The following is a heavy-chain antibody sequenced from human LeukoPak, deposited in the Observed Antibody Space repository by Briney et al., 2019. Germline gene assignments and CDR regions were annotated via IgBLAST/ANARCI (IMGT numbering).Heavy chain of an antibody. D-gene: IGHD6-13*01. V-gene: IGHV4-4*07. Sequence: PSETLSLTCTVSGGSISSCYWSWIRQPAGKGLEWIGRIYTSWSTNYNPSLKSRVTISVDTSKNQFSLELSSVTAADTAVYFCARGRVSSSSWSSTYYYYFYMDVWGRGTTVTVSS. J-gene: IGHJ6*03. CDR2: IYTSWST. CDR3: ARGRVSSSSWSSTYYYYFYMDV. CDR1: GGSISSCY.